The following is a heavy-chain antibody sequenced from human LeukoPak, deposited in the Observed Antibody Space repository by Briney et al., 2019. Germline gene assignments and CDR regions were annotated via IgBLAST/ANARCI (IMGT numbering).Heavy chain of an antibody. CDR3: AREDV. V-gene: IGHV3-7*01. Sequence: PGGSLRLSCAASGFTFSRYWMGWVRQAPGKGLEWVANIKQDGSEKHYVDSVKGRFTISRDNSENTLYLQTNSLRAEDTAVYYCAREDVWGQGTTVTVSS. CDR1: GFTFSRYW. J-gene: IGHJ6*02. CDR2: IKQDGSEK.